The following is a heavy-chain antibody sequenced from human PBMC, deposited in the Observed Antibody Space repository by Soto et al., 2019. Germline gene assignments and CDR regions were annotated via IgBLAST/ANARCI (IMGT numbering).Heavy chain of an antibody. D-gene: IGHD3-22*01. J-gene: IGHJ4*02. CDR3: ARAEYYDSTGLYDFDY. Sequence: TLSLTCTVSGGSIRDNYWSWIRQPPGKGLEWIGYIFYSGSTNYNPSLKSRVTISVDMSKNQFSLKLRSVTAADTAVYYCARAEYYDSTGLYDFDYWGQGTLVTVSS. CDR1: GGSIRDNY. CDR2: IFYSGST. V-gene: IGHV4-59*01.